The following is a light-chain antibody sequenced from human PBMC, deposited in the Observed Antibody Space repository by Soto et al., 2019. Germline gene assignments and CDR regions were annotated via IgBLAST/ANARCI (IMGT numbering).Light chain of an antibody. CDR2: DAS. CDR1: QSVSSY. CDR3: QQRSNWPRT. J-gene: IGKJ1*01. Sequence: EIAWTQSPASLSLSPGGRATLSCRASQSVSSYLAWYQQKPGQAPRLLIYDASNRATGIPARFSGSGSGTDFTLTISSLEPEDFAVYYCQQRSNWPRTFGQGTKVDIK. V-gene: IGKV3-11*01.